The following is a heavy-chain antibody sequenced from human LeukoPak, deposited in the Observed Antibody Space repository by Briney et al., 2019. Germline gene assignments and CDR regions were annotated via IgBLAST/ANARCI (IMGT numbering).Heavy chain of an antibody. J-gene: IGHJ3*02. V-gene: IGHV1-69*01. Sequence: ASVKVSCKASGGTFSSYAISWVRQAPGQGLEWMGGVIPIFGTANYAQKFQGRVTITADESTSTAYMELSSLRSEDTAVYYCATDPDYGDYGAFDIWGQGTMVTVSS. CDR1: GGTFSSYA. CDR3: ATDPDYGDYGAFDI. D-gene: IGHD4-17*01. CDR2: VIPIFGTA.